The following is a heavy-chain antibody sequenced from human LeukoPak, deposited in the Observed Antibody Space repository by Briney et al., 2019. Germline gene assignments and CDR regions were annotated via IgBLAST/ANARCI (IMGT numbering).Heavy chain of an antibody. V-gene: IGHV1-18*01. CDR3: ARGIRYFDWLLPYFDY. J-gene: IGHJ4*02. D-gene: IGHD3-9*01. Sequence: ASVKVSCKASGYTFTSYGISWVRQATGQGFEWMGWISAYNGNTNYAQKLQGRVTMTTDTSTSTAYMELRSLRSDDTAVYYCARGIRYFDWLLPYFDYWGQGTLVTVSS. CDR2: ISAYNGNT. CDR1: GYTFTSYG.